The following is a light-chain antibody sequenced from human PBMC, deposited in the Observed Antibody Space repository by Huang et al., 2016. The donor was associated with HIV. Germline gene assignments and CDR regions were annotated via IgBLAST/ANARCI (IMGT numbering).Light chain of an antibody. CDR2: GAS. CDR3: HHYSNWPPTWT. V-gene: IGKV3-15*01. CDR1: QSVAKH. J-gene: IGKJ1*01. Sequence: EIVMTQSPATLSVSPGERATLSCRASQSVAKHFAWYQQKPGQAPRLLIYGASTRATGIPARFSGSGSGTEFTLTISSPQSEDFAVYYCHHYSNWPPTWTFGQGTKVEIK.